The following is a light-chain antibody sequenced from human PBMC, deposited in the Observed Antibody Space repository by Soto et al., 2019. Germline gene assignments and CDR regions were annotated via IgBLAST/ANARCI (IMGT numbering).Light chain of an antibody. J-gene: IGKJ4*01. CDR2: AAS. CDR1: QSISNY. V-gene: IGKV1-39*01. Sequence: DIQMNQSPSSLSASVGDRVIITCRTSQSISNYLNWYQHKPGKAPKVLISAASNLQSGVPSRFSGSGSGTVFTLTISSLQPEDFATYFCQQSYTLSPLTFGGGTKVDIK. CDR3: QQSYTLSPLT.